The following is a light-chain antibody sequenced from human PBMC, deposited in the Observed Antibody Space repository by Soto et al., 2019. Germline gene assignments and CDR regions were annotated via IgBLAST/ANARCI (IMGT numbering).Light chain of an antibody. J-gene: IGKJ3*01. CDR3: QQYGSSPLT. CDR1: QTISKS. CDR2: GAS. V-gene: IGKV1-39*01. Sequence: DIQMTQSPSSLSASVGDTISITCRSFQTISKSLNWYQQRPGKAPKLLIFGASNLHNGVPPRFSGLGSGTHFTLTITTPQPEDAAVYYCQQYGSSPLTFGPGTKVDIK.